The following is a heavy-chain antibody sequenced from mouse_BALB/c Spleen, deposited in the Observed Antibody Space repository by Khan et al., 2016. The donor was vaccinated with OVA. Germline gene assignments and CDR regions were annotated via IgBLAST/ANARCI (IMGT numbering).Heavy chain of an antibody. CDR1: GYSFTGYF. V-gene: IGHV1-20*01. Sequence: LQLQQPGPELVKPGASVKISCKTSGYSFTGYFMNWVMQSLGKSLEWIGRINPHIGETFYNQKFKGKATLTVDESSSTAHIELRNLTSEDSAVYYCSRIYGSDFDYWGQGTTLTVSS. CDR2: INPHIGET. D-gene: IGHD1-1*01. J-gene: IGHJ2*01. CDR3: SRIYGSDFDY.